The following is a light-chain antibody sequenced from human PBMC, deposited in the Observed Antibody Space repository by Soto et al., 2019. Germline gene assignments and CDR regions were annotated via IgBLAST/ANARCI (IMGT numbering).Light chain of an antibody. CDR1: QTVSSY. CDR3: QERYNWPPYT. Sequence: EIVLTQSPATLSLSPGERATLSCRASQTVSSYLAWYPQKPGQAPRLLIYDATNRATGIPARFSVSGSGTDFTLAISSLEPEDVAVYYWQERYNWPPYTFGQGTKLVIK. J-gene: IGKJ2*01. V-gene: IGKV3-11*01. CDR2: DAT.